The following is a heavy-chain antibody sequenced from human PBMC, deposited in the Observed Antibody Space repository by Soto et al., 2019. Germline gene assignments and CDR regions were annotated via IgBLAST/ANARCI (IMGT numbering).Heavy chain of an antibody. J-gene: IGHJ4*02. CDR1: GGSISNSNW. D-gene: IGHD1-26*01. CDR2: IFHSGST. Sequence: QVQLQESGPGLVKPSGTLSLTCAVFGGSISNSNWWTWVRQPPGKGLDWIGEIFHSGSTNYNSSLMGRVTISVDKANNQFFLQLSSVTAADTAVYYCAHRPIVGAAIWGQGTLVTVSS. CDR3: AHRPIVGAAI. V-gene: IGHV4-4*02.